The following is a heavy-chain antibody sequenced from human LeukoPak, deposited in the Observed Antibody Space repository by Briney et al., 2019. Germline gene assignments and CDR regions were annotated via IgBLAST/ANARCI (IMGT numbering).Heavy chain of an antibody. V-gene: IGHV3-9*03. Sequence: PGGSLRLSCAASGFTFDDYAMHWVRQAPGKGLEWVSGISWNSGSIGYADSVKGRFTISRDNAKNSLYLQMNSLRAEDMALYYCAKADGPLLNYYDRGYYFDYWGQGTLVTVSS. CDR3: AKADGPLLNYYDRGYYFDY. J-gene: IGHJ4*02. D-gene: IGHD3-22*01. CDR2: ISWNSGSI. CDR1: GFTFDDYA.